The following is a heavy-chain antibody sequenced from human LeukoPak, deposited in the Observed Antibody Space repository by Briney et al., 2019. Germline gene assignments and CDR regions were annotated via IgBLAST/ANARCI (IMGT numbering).Heavy chain of an antibody. CDR1: GGTFTKSY. J-gene: IGHJ3*02. CDR3: ARIRDGYNDAYDI. Sequence: GASVKVSCKASGGTFTKSYIHWVRQAPGQRLEWMGLINPGGDNTKYAQNFQGRVTMTSDTSARTVYMELSSLSSEDTAIYYCARIRDGYNDAYDIWGQGTVVTVPS. CDR2: INPGGDNT. V-gene: IGHV1-46*01. D-gene: IGHD5-24*01.